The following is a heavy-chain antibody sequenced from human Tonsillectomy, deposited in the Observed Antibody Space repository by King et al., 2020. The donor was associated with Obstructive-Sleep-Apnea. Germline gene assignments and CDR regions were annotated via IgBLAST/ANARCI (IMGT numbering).Heavy chain of an antibody. D-gene: IGHD2-21*02. V-gene: IGHV3-49*03. Sequence: VQLVESGGGLVQPGRSLRLSCTAYGFTFGEYVMSWFRQAPGKGLEWVGFIRSKAYGGATEYAASVKGRFTISRDDSKSIAYLQMNSLKIEDTAVYYCTRVAYCGDDCYYPLIKYWGQGTLVTVSS. J-gene: IGHJ4*02. CDR1: GFTFGEYV. CDR2: IRSKAYGGAT. CDR3: TRVAYCGDDCYYPLIKY.